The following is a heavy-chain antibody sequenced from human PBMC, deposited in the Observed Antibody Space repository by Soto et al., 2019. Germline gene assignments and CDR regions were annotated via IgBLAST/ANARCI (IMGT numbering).Heavy chain of an antibody. Sequence: GGSLRLSCAASGFTFSSYAMHWVRQAPGKGLEWLADISFDGNNKYYADSVKGRFTISRDNSKNTLYLQMNSLRAEDTAVYYCAKDVLFGELIDYWGQGTLVTVSS. CDR3: AKDVLFGELIDY. V-gene: IGHV3-30*18. J-gene: IGHJ4*02. CDR2: ISFDGNNK. D-gene: IGHD3-10*02. CDR1: GFTFSSYA.